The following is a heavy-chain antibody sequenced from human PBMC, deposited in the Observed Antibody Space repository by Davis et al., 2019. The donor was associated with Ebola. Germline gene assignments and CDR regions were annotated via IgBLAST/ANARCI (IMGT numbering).Heavy chain of an antibody. CDR1: GGSFSGYY. CDR3: ARAGSYYSYYYGMDV. Sequence: PPETLSLTCAVYGGSFSGYYWSWIRQLPGKGLEWIGETNHSGRPNYNPSPKSRVTISVDTPKKQFSRKLSSVTAADTAVYSCARAGSYYSYYYGMDVWGQGTTVTVSS. V-gene: IGHV4-34*01. J-gene: IGHJ6*02. CDR2: TNHSGRP.